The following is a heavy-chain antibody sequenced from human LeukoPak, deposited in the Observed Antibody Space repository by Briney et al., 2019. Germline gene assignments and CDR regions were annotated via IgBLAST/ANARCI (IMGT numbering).Heavy chain of an antibody. V-gene: IGHV4-4*07. D-gene: IGHD1-14*01. CDR3: ARDEPGYYYYYYMDV. CDR2: IYTSGST. Sequence: SETLSLTCTVSGGSISSYYWSWIRQPAGKGLEWIGRIYTSGSTNYNPSLKSRVTMSVDTSKNQFSLKLSPVTAADTAVYYCARDEPGYYYYYYMDVWGKGTTVTVSS. J-gene: IGHJ6*03. CDR1: GGSISSYY.